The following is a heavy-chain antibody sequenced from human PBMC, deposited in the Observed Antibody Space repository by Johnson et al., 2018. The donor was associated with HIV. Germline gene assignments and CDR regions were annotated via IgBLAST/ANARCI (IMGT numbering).Heavy chain of an antibody. V-gene: IGHV3-23*04. J-gene: IGHJ3*01. CDR3: AKGDPSRYAFDF. CDR2: ISASGASA. Sequence: VQLVESGGGLVQPGGSLRLSCAASGFTFSSYAMTWVRQAPGKGLQWISAISASGASAFYADSVKGRFTMSSDNSQDTLYLQMNSLTVEDTAIYFCAKGDPSRYAFDFWGLGTLVTVSS. CDR1: GFTFSSYA.